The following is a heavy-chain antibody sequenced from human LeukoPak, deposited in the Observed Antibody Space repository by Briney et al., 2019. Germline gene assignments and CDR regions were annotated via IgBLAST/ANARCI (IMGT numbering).Heavy chain of an antibody. CDR2: INHSGST. D-gene: IGHD5-18*01. CDR3: ARGTAMVAYYYYYYMDV. CDR1: GGSFSGYY. J-gene: IGHJ6*03. Sequence: PSETLSLTCAVYGGSFSGYYWSWIRQPPGKGLEWIGEINHSGSTNYNPSLKSRVTISVDTSKNQFSLKLSSVTPADTAVYYCARGTAMVAYYYYYYMDVWGKGTTVTVSS. V-gene: IGHV4-34*01.